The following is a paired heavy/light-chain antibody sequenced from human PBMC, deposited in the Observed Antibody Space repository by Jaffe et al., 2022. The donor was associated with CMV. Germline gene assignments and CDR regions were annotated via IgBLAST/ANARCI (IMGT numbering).Light chain of an antibody. CDR3: QQYGSSPGFT. Sequence: EIVLTQSPGTLSLSPGERATLSCRASQSVSSSYLAWYQQKPGQAPRLLIYGASSRATGIPDRFSGSGSGTDFTLTISRLEPEDFAVYYCQQYGSSPGFTFGPGTKVDIK. CDR1: QSVSSSY. J-gene: IGKJ3*01. V-gene: IGKV3-20*01. CDR2: GAS.
Heavy chain of an antibody. J-gene: IGHJ6*02. D-gene: IGHD3-3*01. CDR2: ISGSGGST. V-gene: IGHV3-23*01. CDR1: GFTFSSYA. Sequence: EVQLLESGGGLVQPGGSLRLSCAASGFTFSSYAMSWVRQAPGKGLEWVSAISGSGGSTYYADSVKGRFTISRDNSKNTLYLQMNSLRAEDTAVYYCAKCPYYDFWSGYEYGMDVWGQGTTVTVSS. CDR3: AKCPYYDFWSGYEYGMDV.